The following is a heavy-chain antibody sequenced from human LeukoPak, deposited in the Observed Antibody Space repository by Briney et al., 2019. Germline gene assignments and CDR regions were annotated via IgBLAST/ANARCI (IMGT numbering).Heavy chain of an antibody. J-gene: IGHJ4*02. CDR1: GFTFSDYY. D-gene: IGHD3-22*01. CDR3: AKGPAYYYDSSGLDY. Sequence: PGGSLRLSCAASGFTFSDYYMSWIRQAPGKGLEWVSYISSSGSTIYYADSVKGRFTISRDNAKNSLYLQMNSLRAEDTAVYYCAKGPAYYYDSSGLDYWGQGTLVTVSS. CDR2: ISSSGSTI. V-gene: IGHV3-11*04.